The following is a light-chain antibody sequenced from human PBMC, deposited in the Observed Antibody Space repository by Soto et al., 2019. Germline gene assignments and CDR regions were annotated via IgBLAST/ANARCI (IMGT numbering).Light chain of an antibody. CDR3: QQLDNYPRT. CDR1: QSISTW. CDR2: AAS. Sequence: DIQMTQSPSTLSASVGDRVTITCRASQSISTWLAWYQQEPGKAPNLLIYAASTLQSGVPLRFSGSGSGTDFTLTISSLQPEDFATYYCQQLDNYPRTFGQGTKVEIK. J-gene: IGKJ1*01. V-gene: IGKV1-5*01.